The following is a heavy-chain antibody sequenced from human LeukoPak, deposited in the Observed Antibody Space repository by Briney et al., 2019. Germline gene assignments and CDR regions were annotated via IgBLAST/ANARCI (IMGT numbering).Heavy chain of an antibody. Sequence: GGSLRLSCVGSGFIFSDYYMDWVRQAPGKGLEWVGRIRNRVNNYATEYAASVNGRFAISRDDSTKSLFLRMNSLRAEDTAVYYCARGFGRPWGQGTLVTVSS. CDR3: ARGFGRP. CDR2: IRNRVNNYAT. V-gene: IGHV3-72*01. CDR1: GFIFSDYY. J-gene: IGHJ5*02. D-gene: IGHD3-10*01.